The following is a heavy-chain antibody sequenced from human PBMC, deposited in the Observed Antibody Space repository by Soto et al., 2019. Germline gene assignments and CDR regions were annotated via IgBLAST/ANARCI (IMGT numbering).Heavy chain of an antibody. V-gene: IGHV1-46*03. CDR2: INPSGGST. Sequence: ASVKVSCKASGGTFSSYTISWVRQAPGQGLEWMGIINPSGGSTSYAQKFQGRVTVTRDTSTSTVYMELSSLRSEDTAVYYCARSSGCIDYWGQGTLVTVSS. CDR1: GGTFSSYT. CDR3: ARSSGCIDY. J-gene: IGHJ4*02. D-gene: IGHD3-22*01.